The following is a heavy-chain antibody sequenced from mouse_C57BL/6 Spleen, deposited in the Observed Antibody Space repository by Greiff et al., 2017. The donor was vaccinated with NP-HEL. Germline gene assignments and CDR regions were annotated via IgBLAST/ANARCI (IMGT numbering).Heavy chain of an antibody. CDR2: IWGVGST. D-gene: IGHD2-10*01. CDR1: GFSLTSYG. V-gene: IGHV2-6*01. CDR3: ASGSYYGAMDY. Sequence: VQVVESGPGLVAPSQSLSITCTVSGFSLTSYGVDWVRQSPGKGLEWLGVIWGVGSTNYNSALKSRLSISKDNSKSQVFLKMNSLQTDDTAMYYCASGSYYGAMDYWGQGTSVTVSS. J-gene: IGHJ4*01.